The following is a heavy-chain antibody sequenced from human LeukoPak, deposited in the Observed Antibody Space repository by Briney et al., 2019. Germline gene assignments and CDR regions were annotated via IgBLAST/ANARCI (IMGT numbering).Heavy chain of an antibody. CDR3: ARENSGSYYQFDC. CDR2: ISSSTSYI. CDR1: GLTISSYA. J-gene: IGHJ4*02. V-gene: IGHV3-21*01. D-gene: IGHD1-26*01. Sequence: GGSLRLSCAASGLTISSYAMNWVRQAPGKGLEWVSSISSSTSYIYYADSVKGRFTISRDNAKNSLYLQMNSLRPEDTAVYYCARENSGSYYQFDCWGQGTLVTVSS.